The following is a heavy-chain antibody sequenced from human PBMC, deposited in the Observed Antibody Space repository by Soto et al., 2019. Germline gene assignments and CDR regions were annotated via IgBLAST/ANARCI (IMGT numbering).Heavy chain of an antibody. J-gene: IGHJ4*02. Sequence: PGGSLRLSCAASVFTCSSYEMNWCRQAPGKGLEWVSYISSSGSTIYYADSVKGRFTISRDNAKNSLYLQMNSLRAEDTAVYYCARDLTAGLIDYWGQGTLVTVSS. CDR3: ARDLTAGLIDY. D-gene: IGHD6-19*01. V-gene: IGHV3-48*03. CDR2: ISSSGSTI. CDR1: VFTCSSYE.